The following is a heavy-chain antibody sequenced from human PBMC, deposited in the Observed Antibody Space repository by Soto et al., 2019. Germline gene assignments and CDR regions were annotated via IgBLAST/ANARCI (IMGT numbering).Heavy chain of an antibody. CDR1: GFTFSSYA. Sequence: GGSLRLSCAASGFTFSSYAMSWVRQAPGKGLELVSTISGSGGGTYYADSMKGRFTISRDNSKNTLYLQMYSLRLEDTAVYYCARESDHWGQGTLVTVSS. V-gene: IGHV3-23*01. J-gene: IGHJ4*02. CDR2: ISGSGGGT. CDR3: ARESDH.